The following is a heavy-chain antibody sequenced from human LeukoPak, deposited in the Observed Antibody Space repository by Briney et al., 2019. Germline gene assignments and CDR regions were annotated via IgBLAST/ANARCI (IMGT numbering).Heavy chain of an antibody. CDR3: ARVWYSGYDLSPSFYYFDY. CDR2: INPSGGST. J-gene: IGHJ4*02. CDR1: GYTFTSYY. Sequence: GASVNVSCKASGYTFTSYYMHWVRQAPGQGLEWMGIINPSGGSTSYAQKFQGRVTMTRDTSISTAYMELSRLRSDDTAVYYCARVWYSGYDLSPSFYYFDYWGQGTLVTVSS. V-gene: IGHV1-46*01. D-gene: IGHD5-12*01.